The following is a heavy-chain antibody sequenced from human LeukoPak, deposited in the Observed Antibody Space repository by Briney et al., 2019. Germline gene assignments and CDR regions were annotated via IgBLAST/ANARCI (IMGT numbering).Heavy chain of an antibody. J-gene: IGHJ5*02. D-gene: IGHD6-13*01. Sequence: GGSLRLSCSASGFTFSSYAMHCVRQAPGKGLEYVSAISSNGGSTYYADSVKGRFTISRDNSKNTLYLQMSSLRAEDTAVYYCVKSDRGYSSSWYRQVWFDPWGQGTLVTVSS. CDR2: ISSNGGST. CDR1: GFTFSSYA. V-gene: IGHV3-64D*09. CDR3: VKSDRGYSSSWYRQVWFDP.